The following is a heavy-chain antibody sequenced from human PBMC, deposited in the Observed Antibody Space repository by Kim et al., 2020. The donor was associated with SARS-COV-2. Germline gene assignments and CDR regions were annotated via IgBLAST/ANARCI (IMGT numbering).Heavy chain of an antibody. D-gene: IGHD5-12*01. CDR2: IIPIFGTA. Sequence: ASVKVSCKASGGTFSSYAISWVRQAPGQGLEWMGGIIPIFGTANYAQKFQGRVTITADESTSTAYMELSSLRSEDTAVYYCASGGIRRGGYDWGDYWGQGTLVTVSS. CDR1: GGTFSSYA. J-gene: IGHJ4*02. V-gene: IGHV1-69*13. CDR3: ASGGIRRGGYDWGDY.